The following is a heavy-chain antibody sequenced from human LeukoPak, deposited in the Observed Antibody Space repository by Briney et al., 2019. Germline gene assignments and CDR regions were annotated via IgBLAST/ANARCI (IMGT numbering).Heavy chain of an antibody. CDR3: ARDIYYDSSGYYVY. CDR1: GFAFSNYW. J-gene: IGHJ4*02. Sequence: GGSLRLSCAASGFAFSNYWMHWVRQVPGKGLVWVSRINDDGSATFYADSVKGRFTISRDNAKNSLYLQMNSLRAEDTAVYYCARDIYYDSSGYYVYWGQGTLVTVSS. CDR2: INDDGSAT. D-gene: IGHD3-22*01. V-gene: IGHV3-74*01.